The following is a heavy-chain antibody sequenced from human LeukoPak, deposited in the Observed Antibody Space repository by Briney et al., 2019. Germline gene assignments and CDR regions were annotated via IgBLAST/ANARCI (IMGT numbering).Heavy chain of an antibody. Sequence: PSETLSLTCTVSGGSISSSSYYWGWIRQPPGKGLEWIGSIYYSGSTYYNPSLKSRVTISVGTSKNQFSLKLSSVTAADTAVYYCARRTNGDYGTNYFDYWGQGTLVTVSS. CDR1: GGSISSSSYY. CDR3: ARRTNGDYGTNYFDY. CDR2: IYYSGST. D-gene: IGHD4-17*01. J-gene: IGHJ4*02. V-gene: IGHV4-39*01.